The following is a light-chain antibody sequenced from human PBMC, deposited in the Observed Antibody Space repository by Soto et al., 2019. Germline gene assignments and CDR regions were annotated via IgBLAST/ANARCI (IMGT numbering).Light chain of an antibody. CDR1: ISNIGGNT. V-gene: IGLV1-44*01. CDR3: PAWDDSLNGVV. CDR2: TNN. Sequence: QSVLTQPPSASGTPGQRVTISCSGSISNIGGNTVNWYQQLPGTAPKLLMYTNNQRPSGVPDRFSGSKSGTSASLAISGLQSQDEADYYCPAWDDSLNGVVFGGGTKLTVL. J-gene: IGLJ2*01.